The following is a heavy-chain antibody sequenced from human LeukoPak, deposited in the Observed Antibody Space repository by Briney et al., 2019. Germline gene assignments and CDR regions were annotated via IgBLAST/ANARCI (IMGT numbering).Heavy chain of an antibody. J-gene: IGHJ4*02. CDR1: GFTFGDYA. CDR3: ARSYYDNTGSHYFDY. V-gene: IGHV3-49*03. D-gene: IGHD3-22*01. Sequence: GSLRLSCTTSGFTFGDYAMSWFRQAPGKGLEWVGFIRTKTYGATTEYAASVKDRFTISRDDSKGIAYLQMNSLTTEDTFVYYCARSYYDNTGSHYFDYWGQGTLVTVSS. CDR2: IRTKTYGATT.